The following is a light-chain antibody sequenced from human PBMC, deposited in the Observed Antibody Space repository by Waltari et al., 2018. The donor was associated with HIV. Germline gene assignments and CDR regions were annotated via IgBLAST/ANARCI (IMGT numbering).Light chain of an antibody. CDR1: KIAGRK. CDR2: DDS. Sequence: YELTQPPSVSVATGQAARITCGGDKIAGRKVSRYQRRSGQAPGMVVFDDSDRPSGSPERFSGSFSANTSTLIISRVEDGDEADYYCQVWDESNEQVVFGGGTRLTVL. CDR3: QVWDESNEQVV. J-gene: IGLJ2*01. V-gene: IGLV3-21*02.